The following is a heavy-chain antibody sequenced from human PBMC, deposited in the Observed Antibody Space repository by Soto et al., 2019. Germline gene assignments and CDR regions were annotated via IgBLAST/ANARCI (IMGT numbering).Heavy chain of an antibody. Sequence: EVQLVESGGGLVQPGGSLRLSCAASGFTVSSNYMSWVRQAPGKGLEWVSVIYSGGSTYYADSVKGRFTISRDNSKNPLYLQMNSLRAEDTAVYYCAREVLYYYYMDVWGKGTTVTVSS. D-gene: IGHD1-20*01. CDR3: AREVLYYYYMDV. CDR1: GFTVSSNY. CDR2: IYSGGST. J-gene: IGHJ6*03. V-gene: IGHV3-66*01.